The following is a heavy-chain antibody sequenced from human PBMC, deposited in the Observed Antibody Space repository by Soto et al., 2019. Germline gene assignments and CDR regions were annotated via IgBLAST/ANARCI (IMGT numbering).Heavy chain of an antibody. CDR1: GGSISSGGYY. Sequence: PSETLSLTCTVSGGSISSGGYYWSWIRQHPGKGLEWIGYIYYSGSTYYNPSLKSRVTISVDTSKNQFSLKLSSVTAADTALYYCARLLTNGGVSHWFDPWGQGTLVTVSS. CDR3: ARLLTNGGVSHWFDP. D-gene: IGHD3-16*01. CDR2: IYYSGST. J-gene: IGHJ5*02. V-gene: IGHV4-31*03.